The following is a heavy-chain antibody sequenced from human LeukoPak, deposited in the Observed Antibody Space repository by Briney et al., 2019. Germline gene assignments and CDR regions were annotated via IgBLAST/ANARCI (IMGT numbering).Heavy chain of an antibody. CDR1: GFTFSDYT. Sequence: GGSLRLSCAASGFTFSDYTMSWVRQAPGQGLEWVSSITNSSTYVYYADSMRGRFSISRDNAKNSLYLQMSSPTDEDTAVYYCARPNSYVAFDIWGHGTVVTVSS. J-gene: IGHJ3*02. D-gene: IGHD3-10*02. CDR2: ITNSSTYV. CDR3: ARPNSYVAFDI. V-gene: IGHV3-21*01.